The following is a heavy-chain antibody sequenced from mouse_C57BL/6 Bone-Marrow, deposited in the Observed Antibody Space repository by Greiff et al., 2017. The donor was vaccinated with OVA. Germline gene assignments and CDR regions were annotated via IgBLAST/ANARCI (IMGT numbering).Heavy chain of an antibody. CDR1: GFTFSNYW. V-gene: IGHV6-3*01. J-gene: IGHJ1*03. Sequence: EVKLQESGGGLVQPGGSMKLSCVASGFTFSNYWMNWVRQSPEKGLEWVAQIRLKSDNYATHYAESVKGRFTISRDDSKSSVYLQMNNLRAEDTGIYYCTRGWYFDVWGTGTTVTVSS. CDR2: IRLKSDNYAT. CDR3: TRGWYFDV.